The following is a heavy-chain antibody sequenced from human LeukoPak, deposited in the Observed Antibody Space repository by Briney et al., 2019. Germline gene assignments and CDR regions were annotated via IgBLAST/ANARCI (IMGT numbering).Heavy chain of an antibody. CDR2: IYHSGST. CDR1: GGSISSGGYS. J-gene: IGHJ3*02. Sequence: SQTLSLTCAVSGGSISSGGYSWSWIRQPPGKGLEWIGYIYHSGSTYYNPSLKSRVTISVDRSKNQFSLKLSSVTAADTAVNSCARGYYYDSSGYSLNPYTSYAFDIWGQGTMVTVSS. V-gene: IGHV4-30-2*01. D-gene: IGHD3-22*01. CDR3: ARGYYYDSSGYSLNPYTSYAFDI.